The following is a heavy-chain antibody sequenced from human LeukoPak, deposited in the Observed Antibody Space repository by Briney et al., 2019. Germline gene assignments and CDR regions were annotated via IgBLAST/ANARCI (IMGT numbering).Heavy chain of an antibody. CDR3: SKEGVRCCHDDY. CDR2: IHYDGSIK. J-gene: IGHJ4*02. Sequence: PGGSLRLSCAASGFTFSSSGLHWVRQAPDKGLERVAFIHYDGSIKYYADSVKGRFTISRDNSKNTLYLQMDSLRGEDTAVYYCSKEGVRCCHDDYWGRGTLVTVSS. CDR1: GFTFSSSG. V-gene: IGHV3-30*02. D-gene: IGHD2-2*01.